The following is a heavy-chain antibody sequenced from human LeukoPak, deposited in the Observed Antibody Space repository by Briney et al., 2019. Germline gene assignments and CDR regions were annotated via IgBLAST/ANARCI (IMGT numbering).Heavy chain of an antibody. J-gene: IGHJ4*02. CDR2: ISYDGSNK. V-gene: IGHV3-30-3*01. CDR3: ARENRYSYGRAVDY. CDR1: GFTFSSYA. Sequence: GRSLRLSCAASGFTFSSYAMHWVRQAPGKGLEWVAVISYDGSNKYYADSVKGRFTISRDNSKNTLYLQMNSLRAEDTAVYYCARENRYSYGRAVDYWGQGTLVTVSS. D-gene: IGHD5-18*01.